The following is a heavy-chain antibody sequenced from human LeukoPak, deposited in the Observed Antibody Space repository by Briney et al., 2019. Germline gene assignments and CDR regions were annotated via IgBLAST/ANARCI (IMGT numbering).Heavy chain of an antibody. CDR3: ARDGHYTDKLELGAEIDYGMDV. D-gene: IGHD1-7*01. CDR1: GFTFSSYA. Sequence: GGSLRLSCAASGFTFSSYAMHWVRQAPGKGLEWVVVISYDGSNKYYADSVKGRFTISRDNSKNTLYLQMNSLRAEDTAVYYCARDGHYTDKLELGAEIDYGMDVWGQGTTVTVSS. CDR2: ISYDGSNK. J-gene: IGHJ6*02. V-gene: IGHV3-30*04.